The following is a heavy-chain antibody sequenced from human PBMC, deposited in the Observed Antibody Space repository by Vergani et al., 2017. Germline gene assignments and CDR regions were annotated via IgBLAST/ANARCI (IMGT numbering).Heavy chain of an antibody. D-gene: IGHD3-9*01. V-gene: IGHV4-39*01. CDR1: GGSITSRSYY. CDR3: ARTGGFILRYFPWAW. CDR2: IYTSGGA. J-gene: IGHJ4*02. Sequence: QLHLQESGPGLVKPSETLSLTCTVSGGSITSRSYYWGWIRQPPGKGLEWIGNIYTSGGAYYNPSLKGRVTISVDTSKNQFSLEVTSVTAADTAIYFCARTGGFILRYFPWAWWGQGTLVTVSA.